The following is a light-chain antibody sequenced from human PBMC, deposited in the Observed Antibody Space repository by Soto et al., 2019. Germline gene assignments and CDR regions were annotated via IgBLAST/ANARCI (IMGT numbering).Light chain of an antibody. CDR3: SAYTSSSTPYV. CDR2: DVS. CDR1: SSDVGGYNY. Sequence: QSALTQPASVSGSPGQSITISCTGTSSDVGGYNYVSWYQQHPGKAPKLMIYDVSNRPSVVSNRFSGSKSGNTASLTISGLQAEDEADYYCSAYTSSSTPYVFGTGTQLTVL. V-gene: IGLV2-14*01. J-gene: IGLJ1*01.